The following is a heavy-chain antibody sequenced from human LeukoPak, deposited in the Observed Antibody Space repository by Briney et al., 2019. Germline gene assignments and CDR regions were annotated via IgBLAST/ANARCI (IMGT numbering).Heavy chain of an antibody. Sequence: GGSLRLSCAASGFTFNSYGMNWVRQAPGKGLEWVTLISYDGDEKYYVDSVKGRFTISRDNSKRTVYLQMNGLRPEDTAIYYCAKDRDGDYVLDYWGQGILVTVSS. CDR1: GFTFNSYG. V-gene: IGHV3-30*18. J-gene: IGHJ4*02. CDR3: AKDRDGDYVLDY. D-gene: IGHD4-17*01. CDR2: ISYDGDEK.